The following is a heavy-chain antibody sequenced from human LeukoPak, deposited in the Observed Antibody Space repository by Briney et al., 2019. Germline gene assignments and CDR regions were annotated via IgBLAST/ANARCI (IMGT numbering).Heavy chain of an antibody. CDR1: GVTFSSYW. CDR2: INQDGSEK. J-gene: IGHJ4*02. D-gene: IGHD4-23*01. Sequence: GGSLRLSCAGSGVTFSSYWMSWVCHAPGKGLERVAKINQDGSEKYYVDSVKGRFTISRDNAKNSLYLHMNSLRAEDTAVYYCARDGFGNPLGYWGQGALVTVSS. V-gene: IGHV3-7*03. CDR3: ARDGFGNPLGY.